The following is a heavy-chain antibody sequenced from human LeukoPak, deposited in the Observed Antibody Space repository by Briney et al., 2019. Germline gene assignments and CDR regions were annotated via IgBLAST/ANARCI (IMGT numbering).Heavy chain of an antibody. CDR1: GFTFSSYA. D-gene: IGHD4-11*01. J-gene: IGHJ4*02. CDR3: AKRGVYGNFYFDY. Sequence: GGSLRLSCAASGFTFSSYAMSWVRQAPGNGLEWVSTIGGSGANTYYADSLRGRFTISRENSKNTLYLQMNSLRAEDTAVYYCAKRGVYGNFYFDYWGQGTLATVSS. V-gene: IGHV3-23*01. CDR2: IGGSGANT.